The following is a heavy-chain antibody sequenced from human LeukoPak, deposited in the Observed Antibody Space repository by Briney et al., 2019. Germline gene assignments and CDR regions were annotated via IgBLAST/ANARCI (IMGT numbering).Heavy chain of an antibody. Sequence: SETLSLTCAVYGGSFSGYYWSWIRQPPGKGLEWIGEINHSGSTNYNPSLKSRVTISVDTSKNQFSLKLSSVTAADTAVYYCARSIGLVKYAFDIWGQGTMVTVFS. CDR1: GGSFSGYY. J-gene: IGHJ3*02. CDR2: INHSGST. V-gene: IGHV4-34*01. D-gene: IGHD2-21*01. CDR3: ARSIGLVKYAFDI.